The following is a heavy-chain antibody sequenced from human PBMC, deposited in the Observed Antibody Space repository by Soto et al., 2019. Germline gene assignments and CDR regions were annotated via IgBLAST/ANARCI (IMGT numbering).Heavy chain of an antibody. CDR2: VSTSGVT. D-gene: IGHD3-10*01. CDR1: GFTFSSYA. J-gene: IGHJ4*02. Sequence: GGSLRLSCAASGFTFSSYAMSWVRQAPGKGLDWVSSVSTSGVTYYADSVKGRFTSSRDNSKNMLYLQLNSLRDEDTAVYYCAKNYQFDSWGQGTRVTVSS. CDR3: AKNYQFDS. V-gene: IGHV3-23*01.